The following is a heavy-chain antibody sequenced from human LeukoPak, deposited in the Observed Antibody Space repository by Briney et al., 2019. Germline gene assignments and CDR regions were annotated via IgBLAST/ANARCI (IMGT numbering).Heavy chain of an antibody. CDR3: ATSAVTTGLDF. CDR1: GFTFDDYT. Sequence: GGSLRLSCAASGFTFDDYTMHWVRQAPGKGLEWVSGISWNSGSIGYADSVKGRFTISRDNAKNSLYLQMNSLRAEDTGVYYCATSAVTTGLDFWGQGTLVTVSS. V-gene: IGHV3-9*01. D-gene: IGHD4-17*01. J-gene: IGHJ4*02. CDR2: ISWNSGSI.